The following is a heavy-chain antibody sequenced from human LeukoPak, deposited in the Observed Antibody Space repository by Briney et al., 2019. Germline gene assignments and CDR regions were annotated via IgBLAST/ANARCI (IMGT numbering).Heavy chain of an antibody. CDR3: ARVEAVTNSNWFDP. J-gene: IGHJ5*02. CDR2: IHPNSGAT. Sequence: GASVKVSCKASGYTFTGYYLHWVRQAPGQGLEWMGRIHPNSGATSSAQKFQGRVTMTRDTSITTAYMELSRLTSDDTAVYYCARVEAVTNSNWFDPWGQGTLVTVSS. D-gene: IGHD4-17*01. V-gene: IGHV1-2*06. CDR1: GYTFTGYY.